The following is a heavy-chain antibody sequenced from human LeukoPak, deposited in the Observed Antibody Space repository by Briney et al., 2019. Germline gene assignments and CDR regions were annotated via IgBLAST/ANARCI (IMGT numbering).Heavy chain of an antibody. CDR3: AKDHPTTVVTSDFDY. J-gene: IGHJ4*02. Sequence: GGSLRLSCAASGFTVSSNYMSWVRQAPGKGLEWVSGISGSGGSPYYADSVKGRFTISRDNSKNTLYLQMNSLRAEDTAVYYCAKDHPTTVVTSDFDYWGQGTLVTVSS. CDR1: GFTVSSNY. D-gene: IGHD4-23*01. V-gene: IGHV3-23*01. CDR2: ISGSGGSP.